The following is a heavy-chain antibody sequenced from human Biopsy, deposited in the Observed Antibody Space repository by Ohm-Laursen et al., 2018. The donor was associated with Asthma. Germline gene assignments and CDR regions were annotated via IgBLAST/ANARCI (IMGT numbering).Heavy chain of an antibody. J-gene: IGHJ5*02. D-gene: IGHD6-13*01. CDR3: ARGQKSAGDRWFDP. Sequence: ASVKVSCKASGYTFIGCHIHWMRQAPGQGLEWMGRINPNSGGTNYAKKFQGRVTMTRGTSISTAYMEVSRLRSDDTAVYYCARGQKSAGDRWFDPWGQGTLVTVSS. CDR1: GYTFIGCH. V-gene: IGHV1-2*06. CDR2: INPNSGGT.